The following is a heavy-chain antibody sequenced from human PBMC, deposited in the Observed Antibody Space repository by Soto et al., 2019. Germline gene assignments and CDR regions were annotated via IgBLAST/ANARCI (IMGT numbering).Heavy chain of an antibody. J-gene: IGHJ6*03. CDR1: GFTFSNAW. CDR2: IKSKTDGGTT. CDR3: TTEFSPQDGYYYYMDV. V-gene: IGHV3-15*01. Sequence: EVQLVESGGGLVKPGGSLRLSCAASGFTFSNAWMSWVRQAPGKGLEWVGRIKSKTDGGTTDYAAPVKGRFTISRDDSKNTLYLQMNSLKTEDTAVYYCTTEFSPQDGYYYYMDVWGKGTPVTVSS. D-gene: IGHD2-15*01.